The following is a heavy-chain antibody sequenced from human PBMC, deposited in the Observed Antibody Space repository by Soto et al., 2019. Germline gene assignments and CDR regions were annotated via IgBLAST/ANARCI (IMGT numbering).Heavy chain of an antibody. CDR3: ARERGNTAMVNRESYYYYYMDV. Sequence: GASVKVSCKASGYTFTSYGISWVRQAPGQGLEWMGWISAYNGNTNYAQKLQGRVTMTTDTSTSTAYMELGSLRSDDTAVYYCARERGNTAMVNRESYYYYYMDVWGKGTTVTVSS. CDR2: ISAYNGNT. CDR1: GYTFTSYG. J-gene: IGHJ6*03. D-gene: IGHD5-18*01. V-gene: IGHV1-18*01.